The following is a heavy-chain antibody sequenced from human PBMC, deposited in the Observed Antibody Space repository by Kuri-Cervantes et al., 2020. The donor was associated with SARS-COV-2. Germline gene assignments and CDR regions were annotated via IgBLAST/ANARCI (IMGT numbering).Heavy chain of an antibody. CDR2: ISGSGGST. CDR3: ARAAEDSSGYYYGVYDY. CDR1: GFTFSSYA. J-gene: IGHJ4*02. V-gene: IGHV3-23*01. D-gene: IGHD3-22*01. Sequence: GESLKIPCAASGFTFSSYAMSWVRQAPGKGLEWVSAISGSGGSTYYADSVKGRFTISRDNSKNTLYLQMNSLRAEDTAVYYCARAAEDSSGYYYGVYDYWGQGTLVTDSS.